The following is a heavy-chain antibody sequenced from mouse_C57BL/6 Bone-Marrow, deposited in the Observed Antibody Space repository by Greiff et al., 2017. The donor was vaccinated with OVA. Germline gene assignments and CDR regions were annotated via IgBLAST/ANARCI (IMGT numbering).Heavy chain of an antibody. CDR1: GYAFSSSW. CDR2: IYPGDGDT. D-gene: IGHD1-1*01. J-gene: IGHJ2*01. CDR3: ARSGTTVVGYYFDY. V-gene: IGHV1-82*01. Sequence: QVHVKQSGPELVKPGASVKISCKASGYAFSSSWMNWVKQRPGKGLEWIGRIYPGDGDTNYNGKFKGKATLTADKSSSTAYMQLSSLTSEDSAVYFCARSGTTVVGYYFDYWDQGTTLTVSS.